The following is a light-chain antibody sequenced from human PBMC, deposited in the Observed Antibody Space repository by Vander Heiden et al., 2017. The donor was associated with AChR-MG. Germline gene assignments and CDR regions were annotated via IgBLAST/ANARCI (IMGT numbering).Light chain of an antibody. CDR1: QSIASL. CDR3: QQSDSPPLT. J-gene: IGKJ4*01. Sequence: DIQMTQSPSSLSASVGDRVTITCRASQSIASLLNWYQQKPGKAPKLLIYAASNLQSGVPSRFSGSESGTDFTLTISSLQPEDFATYYCQQSDSPPLTFGGGTKVEIK. CDR2: AAS. V-gene: IGKV1-39*01.